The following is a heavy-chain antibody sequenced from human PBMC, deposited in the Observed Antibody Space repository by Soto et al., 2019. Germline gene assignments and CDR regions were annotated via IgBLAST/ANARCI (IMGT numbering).Heavy chain of an antibody. Sequence: QMQLVESGGGVVQPGGTLRLLCAASGFSYNTYAMHWVRQAPGKGLDWVAVVSSDGNTKDYADFVKGRFTISRDNSNNTLYLQMNSLRPEDTAVYYCAKDVRASYYYGMDVWGQGTTVSVSS. CDR1: GFSYNTYA. J-gene: IGHJ6*02. V-gene: IGHV3-30*04. CDR2: VSSDGNTK. CDR3: AKDVRASYYYGMDV.